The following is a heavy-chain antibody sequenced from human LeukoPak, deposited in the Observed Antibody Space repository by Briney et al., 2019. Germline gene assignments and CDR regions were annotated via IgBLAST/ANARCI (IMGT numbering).Heavy chain of an antibody. D-gene: IGHD3-22*01. V-gene: IGHV5-51*01. CDR1: GYSFTNYW. Sequence: GESLKISCKGSGYSFTNYWIGWVRQMPGKGLEWMGIIYPGDSDTTYNPSFQGQVTISAVKSFSTAYLQWSSLKASDTAMYYCARHYDSSGYYSDYWGQGTLVTVSS. J-gene: IGHJ4*02. CDR2: IYPGDSDT. CDR3: ARHYDSSGYYSDY.